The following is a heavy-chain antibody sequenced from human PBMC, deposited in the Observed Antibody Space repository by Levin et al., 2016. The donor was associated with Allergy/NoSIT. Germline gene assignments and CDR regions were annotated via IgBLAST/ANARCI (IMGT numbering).Heavy chain of an antibody. CDR3: ASGTVEMATIPDAFDI. CDR2: IIPILGIA. V-gene: IGHV1-69*02. CDR1: GGTFSSYT. D-gene: IGHD5-24*01. Sequence: SVKVSCKASGGTFSSYTISWVRQAPGQGLEWMGRIIPILGIANYAQKFQGRVTITADKSTSTAYMELSSLRSEDTAVYYCASGTVEMATIPDAFDIWGQGTMVTVSS. J-gene: IGHJ3*02.